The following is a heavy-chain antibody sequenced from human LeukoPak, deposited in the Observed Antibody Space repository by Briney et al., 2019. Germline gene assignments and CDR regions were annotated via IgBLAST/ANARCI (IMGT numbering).Heavy chain of an antibody. CDR3: ASPRTYYYDGSGYYSFDY. J-gene: IGHJ4*02. CDR1: GYTFSSYS. Sequence: SCKASGYTFSSYSMNWVRQAPGKGLEWVSSISSSSSYIYYADSVKGRFTISRDNAKNSLYLQMNSLRAEDTAVYYCASPRTYYYDGSGYYSFDYWGQGTLVTVSS. D-gene: IGHD3-22*01. V-gene: IGHV3-21*01. CDR2: ISSSSSYI.